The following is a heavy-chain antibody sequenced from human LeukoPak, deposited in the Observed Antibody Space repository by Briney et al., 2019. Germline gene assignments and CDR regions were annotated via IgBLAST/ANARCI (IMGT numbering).Heavy chain of an antibody. D-gene: IGHD1-7*01. J-gene: IGHJ4*02. Sequence: GGSLRLSWAASGFTFSRYAMSWVRQAPGKGLEGVSAISGSGGSTYYADSVKGRFTISRDNSKDTLYLQMNSLRAEDTAVYYCAKGSVAWANWNYYFDYWGQGTLVTVSS. V-gene: IGHV3-23*01. CDR3: AKGSVAWANWNYYFDY. CDR2: ISGSGGST. CDR1: GFTFSRYA.